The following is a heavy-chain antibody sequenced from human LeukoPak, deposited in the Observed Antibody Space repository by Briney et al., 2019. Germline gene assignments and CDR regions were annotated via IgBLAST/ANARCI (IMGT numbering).Heavy chain of an antibody. CDR3: ASELVPAAMNDY. J-gene: IGHJ4*02. CDR2: IYYSGST. V-gene: IGHV4-59*08. Sequence: PSETLSLTCTVSGGSISSYYWSWIRQPPGKGLEWIGYIYYSGSTNYNPSLKSRGTISVDTSKNQFSLKLSSVTAADTAVYYCASELVPAAMNDYWGQGTLVTVSS. D-gene: IGHD2-2*01. CDR1: GGSISSYY.